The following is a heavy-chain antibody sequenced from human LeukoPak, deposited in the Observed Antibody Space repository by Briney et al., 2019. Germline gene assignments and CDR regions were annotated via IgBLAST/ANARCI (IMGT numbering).Heavy chain of an antibody. D-gene: IGHD3-3*01. CDR3: ARDRYYDFWSAYPRGLDP. CDR1: GFTFSSYW. V-gene: IGHV3-7*05. J-gene: IGHJ5*02. Sequence: PGGSLRLFCAASGFTFSSYWMSWVRQAPGKGLEWVANIKQDGSEKYYLDSVKGRFTISRDNAKNSLYLQMNSLRAEDTAVYYCARDRYYDFWSAYPRGLDPWGQGTLVTVSS. CDR2: IKQDGSEK.